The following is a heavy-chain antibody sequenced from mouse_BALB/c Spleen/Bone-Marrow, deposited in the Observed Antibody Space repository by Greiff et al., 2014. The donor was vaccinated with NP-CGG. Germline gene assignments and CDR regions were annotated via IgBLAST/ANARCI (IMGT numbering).Heavy chain of an antibody. V-gene: IGHV1S135*01. CDR2: IDPFNGDT. CDR3: ARRVITTGPGFAY. J-gene: IGHJ3*01. D-gene: IGHD2-4*01. CDR1: GYSFTSYY. Sequence: EVQLQQSGPELMKPGASVKISCKASGYSFTSYYMHWVKQSHGKSLGWIGYIDPFNGDTNYNQKFKGKATLTVDKSSSTAYMHLSSLTSEDSAVYYCARRVITTGPGFAYWGQGTLVTVSA.